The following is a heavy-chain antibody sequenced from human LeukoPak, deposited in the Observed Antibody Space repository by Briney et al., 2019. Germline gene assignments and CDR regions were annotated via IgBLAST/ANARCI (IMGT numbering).Heavy chain of an antibody. V-gene: IGHV4-34*01. CDR1: GGSFSGYY. CDR3: ARHVRGHDYVWGSYPSPFAY. Sequence: KTSETLSLTCAVYGGSFSGYYWSWIRQPPGKGLEWIGEINHSGSTNYNPSLKSRVPISVDTSKNQFSLKVSSVTAADTAVYYCARHVRGHDYVWGSYPSPFAYWGQGTLVTVSS. CDR2: INHSGST. J-gene: IGHJ4*02. D-gene: IGHD3-16*02.